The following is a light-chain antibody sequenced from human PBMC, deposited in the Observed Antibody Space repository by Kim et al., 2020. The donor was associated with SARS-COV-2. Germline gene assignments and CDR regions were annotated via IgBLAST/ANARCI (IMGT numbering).Light chain of an antibody. CDR1: QSVSSSY. V-gene: IGKV3-20*01. Sequence: LSPGERATLSCRASQSVSSSYLAWYQQKPGQAPRLLIFGASSRASGIPDRFSGSGSGTDFTLTISRLEPEDFAVYYCQQYAGLFLFSPGTKVDIK. CDR2: GAS. CDR3: QQYAGLFL. J-gene: IGKJ1*01.